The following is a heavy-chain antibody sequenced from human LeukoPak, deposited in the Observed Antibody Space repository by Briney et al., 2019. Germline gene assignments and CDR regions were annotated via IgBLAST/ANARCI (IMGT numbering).Heavy chain of an antibody. V-gene: IGHV4-59*01. Sequence: SETLSLTCTVSGGSISSYYWSWIRQPPGKGLEWIGYIYYSGSTSYNLSLKSRVTISVDTSKNQFSLKLSSVTAADTAVYYCARGYPKPTVDPWGQGTLVTVSS. J-gene: IGHJ5*02. CDR1: GGSISSYY. CDR2: IYYSGST. CDR3: ARGYPKPTVDP. D-gene: IGHD1-1*01.